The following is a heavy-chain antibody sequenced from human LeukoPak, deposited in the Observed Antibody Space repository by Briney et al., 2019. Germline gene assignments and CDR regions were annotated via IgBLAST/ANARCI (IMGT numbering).Heavy chain of an antibody. CDR3: ARPNYYDFHFDI. D-gene: IGHD3-22*01. V-gene: IGHV4-38-2*02. J-gene: IGHJ3*02. Sequence: SETLSLTCTVSGSSISSGYYWGWIRQPPGKGLEWIGSIYHSGSTYYNPSLKSRVTISVDTSKNQFSLKLSSVTAADTAVYYCARPNYYDFHFDIWGQGTMVTVSS. CDR2: IYHSGST. CDR1: GSSISSGYY.